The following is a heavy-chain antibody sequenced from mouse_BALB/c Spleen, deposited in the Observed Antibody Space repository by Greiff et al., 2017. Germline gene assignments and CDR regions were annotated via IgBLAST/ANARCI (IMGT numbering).Heavy chain of an antibody. CDR3: ARHYREYAMDY. CDR1: GFSLTASG. V-gene: IGHV2-6-2*01. CDR2: IWSDGST. Sequence: QVQLQQSGPDLVAPSQTLSIPSPVSGFSLTASGVPWVRQPPGKGLEWLVVIWSDGSTTYNSALKSRLSISKDNSKSQVFLKMNSLQTDDTAMYYCARHYREYAMDYWGQGTSVTVSS. J-gene: IGHJ4*01. D-gene: IGHD2-12*01.